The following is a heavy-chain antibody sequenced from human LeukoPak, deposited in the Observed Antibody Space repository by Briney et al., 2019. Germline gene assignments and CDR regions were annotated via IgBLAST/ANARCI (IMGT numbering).Heavy chain of an antibody. D-gene: IGHD2-2*01. J-gene: IGHJ4*02. CDR2: ISSSSSTI. V-gene: IGHV3-11*04. Sequence: GGSLRLSCATSGFSFSYAYMTWFRQAPGKGLEWVSYISSSSSTIYYADSVKGRFTISRDNAKNSLYLQMNSLRAEDTAVYYCARDDDVVVPAALDYWGQGTLVTVSS. CDR1: GFSFSYAY. CDR3: ARDDDVVVPAALDY.